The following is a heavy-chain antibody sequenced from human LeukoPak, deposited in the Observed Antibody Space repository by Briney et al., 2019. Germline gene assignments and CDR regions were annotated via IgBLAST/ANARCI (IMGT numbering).Heavy chain of an antibody. V-gene: IGHV3-30*02. CDR1: GFTFNTYA. CDR2: IWYDGSNR. J-gene: IGHJ4*01. CDR3: AKCGPYSSKWYFNLIAY. D-gene: IGHD6-13*01. Sequence: PGGSLRLSCAASGFTFNTYAMHWVRQAPGKGLEWVALIWYDGSNRDYADSVKGRFTVSRDNSKNTVYLQMNSLSPEDMAVYYCAKCGPYSSKWYFNLIAYWGHGTLVTVSS.